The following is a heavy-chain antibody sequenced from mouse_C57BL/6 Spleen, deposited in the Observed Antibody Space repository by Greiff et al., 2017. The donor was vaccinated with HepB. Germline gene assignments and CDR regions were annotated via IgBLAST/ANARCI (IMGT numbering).Heavy chain of an antibody. CDR2: INPNNGGT. Sequence: EVQLQQSGPELVKPGASVKISCKASGYTFTDYYMNWVKQSHGKSLEWIGDINPNNGGTSYNQKFKGKATLTVDKSSSTAYMELRSLTSEDSAVYYCASRGYGRKYFDVWGTGTTVTVSS. CDR1: GYTFTDYY. J-gene: IGHJ1*03. CDR3: ASRGYGRKYFDV. V-gene: IGHV1-26*01. D-gene: IGHD1-1*01.